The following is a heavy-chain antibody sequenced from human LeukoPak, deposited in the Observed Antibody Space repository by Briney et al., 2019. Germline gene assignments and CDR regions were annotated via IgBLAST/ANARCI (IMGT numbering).Heavy chain of an antibody. CDR3: ARASDGSGYYQSTREFDY. V-gene: IGHV3-48*04. CDR2: ISSSSSTI. CDR1: GFTFSSYS. Sequence: GGSLRLSCAASGFTFSSYSMNWVRQAPGKGLEWVSYISSSSSTIYYADSVKGRFTISRDNAKNSLYLQMNSLRAEDTAVYYCARASDGSGYYQSTREFDYWGQGTLVTVSS. D-gene: IGHD3-22*01. J-gene: IGHJ4*02.